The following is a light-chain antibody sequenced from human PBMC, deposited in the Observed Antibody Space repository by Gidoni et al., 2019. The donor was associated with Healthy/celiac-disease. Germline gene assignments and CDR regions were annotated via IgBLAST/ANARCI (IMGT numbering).Light chain of an antibody. J-gene: IGKJ2*01. V-gene: IGKV1-9*01. CDR1: QGISSY. Sequence: DIQLTQSPSFLSASVGDRVTITCRASQGISSYLAWYQQKPGKAPKLLIYAASTLQRGVPSRFSGSGSGTEFTLTISSLQPEDFANYYCQQLNSYPQYTFGQGTKLEIK. CDR3: QQLNSYPQYT. CDR2: AAS.